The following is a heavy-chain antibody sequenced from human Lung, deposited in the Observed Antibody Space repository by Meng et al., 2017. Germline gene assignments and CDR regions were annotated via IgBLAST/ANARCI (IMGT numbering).Heavy chain of an antibody. CDR3: ARGPTTMAHDFDY. Sequence: VELQQWGAGLLKTSEILSLTCVVSGGSFSDYYWSWIRQPTGKGLEWIGEINHSGSTKYNPSFESRATISVDTSQNNLSLKLSSVTAADSAVYYCARGPTTMAHDFDYWGQGTLVTVSS. CDR2: INHSGST. J-gene: IGHJ4*02. D-gene: IGHD4-11*01. CDR1: GGSFSDYY. V-gene: IGHV4-34*01.